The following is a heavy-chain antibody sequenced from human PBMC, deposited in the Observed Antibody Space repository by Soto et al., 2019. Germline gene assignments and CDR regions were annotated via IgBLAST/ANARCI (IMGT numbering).Heavy chain of an antibody. CDR3: AREILSPDFYFHGMDV. Sequence: GASVKVSCKASGYTFTSYGISWVRQAPGQGLEWMGWISAEKGNTKYAQKFQGRVTMTTDTSTSTAYMELRSLRSDDTAVYYCAREILSPDFYFHGMDVWGQGTTVTVSS. D-gene: IGHD2-15*01. V-gene: IGHV1-18*04. CDR1: GYTFTSYG. J-gene: IGHJ6*02. CDR2: ISAEKGNT.